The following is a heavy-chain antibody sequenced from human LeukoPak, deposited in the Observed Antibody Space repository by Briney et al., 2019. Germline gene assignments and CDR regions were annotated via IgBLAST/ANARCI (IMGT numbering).Heavy chain of an antibody. CDR3: AKSRSAYPRVDGFDM. V-gene: IGHV3-23*01. CDR2: ISGSGGTT. CDR1: GFTFSSCW. Sequence: GGSLRLSCAASGFTFSSCWMSWVRQAPGKGLEWVSAISGSGGTTYNADSVKGRFTISRDNSKSTLYLQMNSLRAEDTALYYCAKSRSAYPRVDGFDMWGQGTMVTVSS. D-gene: IGHD3-3*01. J-gene: IGHJ3*02.